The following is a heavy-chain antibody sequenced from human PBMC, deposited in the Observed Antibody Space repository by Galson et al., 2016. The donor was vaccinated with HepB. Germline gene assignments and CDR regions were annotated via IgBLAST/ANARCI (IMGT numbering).Heavy chain of an antibody. J-gene: IGHJ4*02. CDR3: EAVCSSSGEDFDY. CDR1: GFTFSTCT. D-gene: IGHD6-6*01. V-gene: IGHV3-21*01. Sequence: SLRLSCAASGFTFSTCTMHWVRQAPGKGLERVSSISTSGSYIYYADSVKGRFTISRDNAKNSLYLQMNSLRAEDTAVYYCEAVCSSSGEDFDYWGQGTRVTVAS. CDR2: ISTSGSYI.